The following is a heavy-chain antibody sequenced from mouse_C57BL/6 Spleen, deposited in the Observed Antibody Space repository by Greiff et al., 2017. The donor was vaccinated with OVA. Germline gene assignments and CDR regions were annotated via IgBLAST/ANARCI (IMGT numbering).Heavy chain of an antibody. CDR3: ASGGSSYWYFDY. CDR1: GYTFTDYY. Sequence: VQLQQSGPVLVKPGASVKMSCKASGYTFTDYYMNWVKQSHGKSLEWIGVINPYNGGTSYNQKFKGKATLTVDKSSSTAYMELNSLTSEDSAVYYCASGGSSYWYFDYWGQGTTLTVSS. D-gene: IGHD1-1*01. CDR2: INPYNGGT. V-gene: IGHV1-19*01. J-gene: IGHJ2*01.